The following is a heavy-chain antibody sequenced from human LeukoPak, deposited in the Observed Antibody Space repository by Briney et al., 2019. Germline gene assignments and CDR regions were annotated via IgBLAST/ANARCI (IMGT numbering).Heavy chain of an antibody. Sequence: GGSLRLSCAASGFTFSSYEMNWVRQAPGKGREWVSYISSGSTIYDAGSVKGRFTISRDNAKNSLYLQMNSLRAEDTAVYYCARESIAVAGAPFDYWGQGTLVTVSS. CDR3: ARESIAVAGAPFDY. CDR2: ISSGSTI. J-gene: IGHJ4*02. CDR1: GFTFSSYE. D-gene: IGHD6-19*01. V-gene: IGHV3-48*03.